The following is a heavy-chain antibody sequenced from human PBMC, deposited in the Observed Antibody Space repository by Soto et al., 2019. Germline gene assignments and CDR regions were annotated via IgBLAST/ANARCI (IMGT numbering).Heavy chain of an antibody. Sequence: QVQLEESGPGLVKPSQTLSLTCTVSGGSISRGGDYWSWIRQHPGKGLEWLGYIYYTGSTQSNPSLESRITISVDTSNNQFSLKLRSVTAADTAVYSCARDNTYGFDYWGQGALVTVSS. D-gene: IGHD5-18*01. J-gene: IGHJ4*02. CDR3: ARDNTYGFDY. CDR1: GGSISRGGDY. V-gene: IGHV4-31*03. CDR2: IYYTGST.